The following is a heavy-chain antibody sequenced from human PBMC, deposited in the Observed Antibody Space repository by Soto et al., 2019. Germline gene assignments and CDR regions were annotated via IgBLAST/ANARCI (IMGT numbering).Heavy chain of an antibody. Sequence: GESLKISCNGSGYSFPRYWISWVRQMPGKGLEWMGRIDPSDSYTNYSPSFQGHITISADKSISTAYLQWSSLKASDTAMYYCARHLDGYNHYYYYGMDVWGQGTTVTVSS. V-gene: IGHV5-10-1*01. D-gene: IGHD5-12*01. J-gene: IGHJ6*02. CDR1: GYSFPRYW. CDR2: IDPSDSYT. CDR3: ARHLDGYNHYYYYGMDV.